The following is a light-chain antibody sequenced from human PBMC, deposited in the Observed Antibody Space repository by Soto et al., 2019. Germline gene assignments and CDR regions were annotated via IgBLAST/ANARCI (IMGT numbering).Light chain of an antibody. CDR3: QSYDRSLRGWV. Sequence: QSALTQPASVSGSPGQSITISCTGSSSNIGADFGVHWYQQLPGAAPKLVIFVNTNRPSGVPDRFSGSKSGTSASLAITGLQAEDEADYYCQSYDRSLRGWVFGTGTKLTVL. CDR1: SSNIGADFG. V-gene: IGLV1-40*01. J-gene: IGLJ3*02. CDR2: VNT.